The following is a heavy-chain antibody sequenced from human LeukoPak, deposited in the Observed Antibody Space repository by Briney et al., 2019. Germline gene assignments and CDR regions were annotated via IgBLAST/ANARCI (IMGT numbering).Heavy chain of an antibody. J-gene: IGHJ4*02. CDR2: ISPHDSDI. Sequence: GASLKISRKGSGSSFPTYWIAWVRQMPGRGLEWMGIISPHDSDIRYSPSFQGHVTISADKSISTAYLQWSSLQASDTAMYYCARHEGSGSYYSYWGQGTLVTVSS. D-gene: IGHD1-26*01. V-gene: IGHV5-51*01. CDR1: GSSFPTYW. CDR3: ARHEGSGSYYSY.